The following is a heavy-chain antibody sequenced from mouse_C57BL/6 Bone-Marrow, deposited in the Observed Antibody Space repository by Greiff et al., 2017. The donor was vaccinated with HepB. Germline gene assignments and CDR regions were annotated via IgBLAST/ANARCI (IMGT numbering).Heavy chain of an antibody. CDR2: IWGGGST. J-gene: IGHJ4*01. CDR3: ATEGKGGYYGSSHDYYAMDY. Sequence: VQLQESGPGLVAPSQCLSITCTVSGFSLTSYGVDWVRQPPGKGLEWLGVIWGGGSTNYNSALMSRLSISKDNSKSQVFLKMNSLQTDDTDMYYCATEGKGGYYGSSHDYYAMDYWGQGTSVTVSS. D-gene: IGHD1-1*01. CDR1: GFSLTSYG. V-gene: IGHV2-9*01.